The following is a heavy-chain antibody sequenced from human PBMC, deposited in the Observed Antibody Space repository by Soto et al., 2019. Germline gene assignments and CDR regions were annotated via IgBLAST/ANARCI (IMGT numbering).Heavy chain of an antibody. CDR2: IYTRGST. D-gene: IGHD3-10*01. CDR3: ARDHYLSMDV. V-gene: IGHV4-4*07. J-gene: IGHJ6*02. CDR1: GASINSYY. Sequence: SETLSLTCTVSGASINSYYWSWIRQSAGKGLEWIGRIYTRGSTNYNPSLKSRVTTSVDTSRNQFSLKVISVTAADTAVYYCARDHYLSMDVWGQGTTVTVSS.